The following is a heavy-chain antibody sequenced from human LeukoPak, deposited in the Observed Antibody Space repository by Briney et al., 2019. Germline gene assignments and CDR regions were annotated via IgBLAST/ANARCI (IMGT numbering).Heavy chain of an antibody. J-gene: IGHJ4*02. CDR2: IYSGGST. V-gene: IGHV3-66*04. CDR1: GFTVSSNY. CDR3: ARRENTYYYDSSGYYDY. Sequence: GGSLRLSCAASGFTVSSNYMSWVRQAPGKGLEWVSVIYSGGSTYYADSVKGRFTISRDNSKNTLYLQMNSLRAEDTAVYYCARRENTYYYDSSGYYDYWGQGTPVTVSS. D-gene: IGHD3-22*01.